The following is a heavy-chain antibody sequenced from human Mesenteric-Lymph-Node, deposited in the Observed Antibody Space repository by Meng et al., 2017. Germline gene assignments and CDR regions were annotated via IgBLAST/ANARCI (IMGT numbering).Heavy chain of an antibody. Sequence: GESLKISCAASGFIFSSHAMSWVRQAPGKGLEWVSVISGDGATTYYANSVKGRFTISRDNSKSTVYLQMNSLRVEDTAVYYCAKDPHPLYCSGDSCYRYWGQGALVTVSS. J-gene: IGHJ4*02. CDR3: AKDPHPLYCSGDSCYRY. CDR1: GFIFSSHA. CDR2: ISGDGATT. D-gene: IGHD2-15*01. V-gene: IGHV3-23*01.